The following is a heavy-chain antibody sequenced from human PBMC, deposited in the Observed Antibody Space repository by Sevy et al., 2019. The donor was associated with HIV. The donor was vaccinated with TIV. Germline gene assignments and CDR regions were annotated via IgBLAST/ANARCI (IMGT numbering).Heavy chain of an antibody. CDR2: VYPGDSDT. CDR3: GRPAGYYDSSGYSLIDN. Sequence: GESLKISCKGSGYSFTSYWVDWVRQMPGKGLEWMGSVYPGDSDTRYSPSFQGQVTISVDKSINTAYLQWSSLKASDTAMYYCGRPAGYYDSSGYSLIDNWGQGTLVTVSS. J-gene: IGHJ4*02. V-gene: IGHV5-51*01. D-gene: IGHD3-22*01. CDR1: GYSFTSYW.